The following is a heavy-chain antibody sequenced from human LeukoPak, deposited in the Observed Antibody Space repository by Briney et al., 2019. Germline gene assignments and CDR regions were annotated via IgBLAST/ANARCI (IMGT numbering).Heavy chain of an antibody. V-gene: IGHV1-3*03. J-gene: IGHJ4*02. D-gene: IGHD2-2*02. CDR3: TLYNY. Sequence: ASVKVSCRASGYSFTNHDIHWVRQAPGQRLEWMGCINPDNGNTKYSQEFQGRVTITGDTSATTAYMELSSLRSEDMAVYYCTLYNYWGQGTLVTVSS. CDR1: GYSFTNHD. CDR2: INPDNGNT.